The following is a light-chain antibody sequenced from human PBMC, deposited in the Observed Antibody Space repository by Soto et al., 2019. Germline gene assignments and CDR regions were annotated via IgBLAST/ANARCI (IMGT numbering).Light chain of an antibody. CDR3: QQYDNSPWT. J-gene: IGKJ1*01. Sequence: EIVLTQSPGTLSLSPGERATLSCRASQSVSSSFLAWYQQKPGQAPRLLIYGASSRATGIPDRFSGSGSGTDFTLTISRLEPEDFAVYYCQQYDNSPWTFGQGTKVVIK. CDR1: QSVSSSF. V-gene: IGKV3-20*01. CDR2: GAS.